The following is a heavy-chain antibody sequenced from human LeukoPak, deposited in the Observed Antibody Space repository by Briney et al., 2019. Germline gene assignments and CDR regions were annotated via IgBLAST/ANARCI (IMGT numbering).Heavy chain of an antibody. CDR1: GSTFSSYW. D-gene: IGHD2-15*01. CDR3: ARDKRCSGGSCYLHYFDY. V-gene: IGHV3-7*01. CDR2: IKQDGSEK. Sequence: GGSLRLSCAASGSTFSSYWMSWVRQAPGKGLEWVANIKQDGSEKYYVDSVKGRFTISRDNAKNSLYLQMNSLRAEDTAVYYCARDKRCSGGSCYLHYFDYWGQGTLVTVSS. J-gene: IGHJ4*02.